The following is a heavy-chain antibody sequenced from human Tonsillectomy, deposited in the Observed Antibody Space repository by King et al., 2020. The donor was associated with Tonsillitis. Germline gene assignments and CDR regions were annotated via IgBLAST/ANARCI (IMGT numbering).Heavy chain of an antibody. Sequence: VRLVESGGGLVQPGGSLRLSCAASGFTFSTFWMSWVRQAPGKGLEWVANIKQDGSERYYVDSVKGRFTISRDNARNSLSLLMSSLRAEDTAVYYCARGATTFDYWGQGTLVTVSS. V-gene: IGHV3-7*03. CDR1: GFTFSTFW. CDR3: ARGATTFDY. D-gene: IGHD5-12*01. CDR2: IKQDGSER. J-gene: IGHJ4*02.